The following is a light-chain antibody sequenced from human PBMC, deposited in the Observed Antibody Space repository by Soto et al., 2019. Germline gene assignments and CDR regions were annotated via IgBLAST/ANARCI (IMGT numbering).Light chain of an antibody. CDR3: QQANSFPRT. CDR2: SAS. V-gene: IGKV1D-12*01. J-gene: IGKJ1*01. Sequence: DIQMTQSPSSVSASVGDRVTITCRASQAISTWLAWYQQKPGKAPKLLIYSASNLQTGVPSRFRGSGSGTDFTLSISSLQPEDFATYYCQQANSFPRTFGQGTKVEIK. CDR1: QAISTW.